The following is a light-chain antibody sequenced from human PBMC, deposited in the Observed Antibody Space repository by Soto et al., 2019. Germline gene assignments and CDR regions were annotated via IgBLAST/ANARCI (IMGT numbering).Light chain of an antibody. Sequence: QSALTQPASVSGSPGQSITISCTGTSSDVGSYNLVSWYQQHPGKAPKVIIYEGGKRPSGVSNRFSGSKSGITASLTISGLQAEDEADYYCSSYISSSTFVVFGGGTKLTVL. V-gene: IGLV2-14*02. CDR1: SSDVGSYNL. J-gene: IGLJ2*01. CDR2: EGG. CDR3: SSYISSSTFVV.